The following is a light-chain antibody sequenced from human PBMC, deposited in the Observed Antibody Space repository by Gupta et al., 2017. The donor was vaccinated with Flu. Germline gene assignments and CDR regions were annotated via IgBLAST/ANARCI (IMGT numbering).Light chain of an antibody. Sequence: SITISCTGTSSDVGGYNYVSWYQQHPGKAHKLMIYDVSNRPSGVSNRFSGSKSGNTASLTISGLQAEDEADYYCSSYTSSSTLGFGGGTKLTVL. CDR2: DVS. CDR3: SSYTSSSTLG. CDR1: SSDVGGYNY. J-gene: IGLJ3*02. V-gene: IGLV2-14*04.